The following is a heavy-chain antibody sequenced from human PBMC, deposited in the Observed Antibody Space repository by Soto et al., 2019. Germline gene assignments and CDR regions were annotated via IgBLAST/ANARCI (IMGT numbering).Heavy chain of an antibody. V-gene: IGHV1-69*08. Sequence: QVQLVQSGAEVKKPGSSVKVSCKASGGTITSYTISWVRQAPGQGLEWMGRIIPIVNTADYAQKFQGRVTITADKSTNTAYMELSSLRSEDTSVYYCLRYYYGSGSYSAHDYFGMDVWGQGTTVTVSS. D-gene: IGHD3-10*01. J-gene: IGHJ6*02. CDR3: LRYYYGSGSYSAHDYFGMDV. CDR1: GGTITSYT. CDR2: IIPIVNTA.